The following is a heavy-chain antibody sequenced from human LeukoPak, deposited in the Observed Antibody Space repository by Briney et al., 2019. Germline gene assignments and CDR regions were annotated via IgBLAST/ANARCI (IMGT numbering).Heavy chain of an antibody. D-gene: IGHD3-3*01. V-gene: IGHV4-34*01. J-gene: IGHJ3*02. CDR3: ARGPNVYDFWSGYYRPDAFDI. CDR1: GGSFSGYY. CDR2: INHSGST. Sequence: SETLSLTCAVYGGSFSGYYWSWLRQPPGKGLEWIGEINHSGSTNYNPSLKSRVTISVDTSKNQFSLKLSSVTAADTAVYYCARGPNVYDFWSGYYRPDAFDIWGQGTMVTVSS.